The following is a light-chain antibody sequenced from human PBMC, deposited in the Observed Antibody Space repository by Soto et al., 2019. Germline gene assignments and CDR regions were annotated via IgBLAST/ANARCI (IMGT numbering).Light chain of an antibody. J-gene: IGKJ3*01. CDR2: AAS. CDR3: QKYNSAPFT. Sequence: DIQMTQSPSSLSASVGDRVTITRRASQAINNYLAWYQQKPGQLPRLLIQAASTLQSGVPSRFSGTKSGTEFTLPISSLQPEYVATYYCQKYNSAPFTFGPGTKVAIK. CDR1: QAINNY. V-gene: IGKV1-27*01.